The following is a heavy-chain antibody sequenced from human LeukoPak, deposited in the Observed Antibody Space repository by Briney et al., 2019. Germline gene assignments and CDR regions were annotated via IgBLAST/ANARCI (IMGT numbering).Heavy chain of an antibody. CDR2: IWYDGSNK. V-gene: IGHV3-33*01. Sequence: GGSLRLSCAASGFTFSSYGMHWVRQAPGKGLEWVAVIWYDGSNKYYADSVKGRFTISRDNSKNTLYLQMNSLRAEDTAVYYCARDRKYSSDYYFDYWGQGTLVTVSS. J-gene: IGHJ4*02. D-gene: IGHD6-19*01. CDR1: GFTFSSYG. CDR3: ARDRKYSSDYYFDY.